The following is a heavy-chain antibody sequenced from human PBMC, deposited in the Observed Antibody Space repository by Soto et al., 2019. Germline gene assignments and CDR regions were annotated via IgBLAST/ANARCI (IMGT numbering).Heavy chain of an antibody. CDR2: IGTWNDDK. CDR3: ARLNSEYAVDY. V-gene: IGHV1-18*04. J-gene: IGHJ4*02. D-gene: IGHD1-26*01. CDR1: GYTFTDYG. Sequence: ASVKVSCKPSGYTFTDYGFSWMRQAPGQGPEWMGWIGTWNDDKRDAQKFRGRVTMTRDTSTRTAYMELRSLRSDDTAVYYCARLNSEYAVDYWGQGTLVTVSS.